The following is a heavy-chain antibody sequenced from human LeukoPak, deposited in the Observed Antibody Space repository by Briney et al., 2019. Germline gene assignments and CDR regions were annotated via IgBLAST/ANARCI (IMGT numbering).Heavy chain of an antibody. D-gene: IGHD3-22*01. CDR3: ARENYDSSGYYYRFDY. Sequence: SETLSLTCTVSGGSISSGGYYWSWIRQHPGKGLEWIGYIYYSGSTYYNPSLKSRVTISVDTSKNQFSLKLSYVTAADTAVYYCARENYDSSGYYYRFDYWGQGTLVTVSS. V-gene: IGHV4-31*03. CDR1: GGSISSGGYY. J-gene: IGHJ4*02. CDR2: IYYSGST.